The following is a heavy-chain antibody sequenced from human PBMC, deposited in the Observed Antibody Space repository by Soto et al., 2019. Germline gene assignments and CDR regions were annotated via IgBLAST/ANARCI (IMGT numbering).Heavy chain of an antibody. J-gene: IGHJ4*02. CDR1: GFIFTRYS. Sequence: EVQLVESGGGLVKPGGSLRLSCAASGFIFTRYSMNWVRQAPGKGLEWVSSISSTTNYIYYGDSMKGRFTISRDNAKTSLYLEMNSLRAEDTAVYYCARESEDLTSNFDYWGQGTLVTVSS. CDR2: ISSTTNYI. V-gene: IGHV3-21*06. CDR3: ARESEDLTSNFDY.